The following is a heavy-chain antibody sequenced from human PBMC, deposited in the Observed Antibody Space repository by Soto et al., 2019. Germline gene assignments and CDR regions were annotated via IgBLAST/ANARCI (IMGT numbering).Heavy chain of an antibody. CDR1: GSSMSPYY. J-gene: IGHJ4*02. CDR2: IYYTGTT. CDR3: ARVGGYYGDYPNFDY. D-gene: IGHD4-17*01. V-gene: IGHV4-59*01. Sequence: QVHLQESGPGLVKPWETLSLTCIVSGSSMSPYYWTWIRQPPGKGLEWVGNIYYTGTTKYNPSLKRRVTMSVDMSKNHCSLKLSSVTAADTALYFCARVGGYYGDYPNFDYWGQGALVTVSS.